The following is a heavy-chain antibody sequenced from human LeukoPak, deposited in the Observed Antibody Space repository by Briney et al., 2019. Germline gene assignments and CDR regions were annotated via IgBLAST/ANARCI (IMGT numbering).Heavy chain of an antibody. Sequence: PSETLSLTCTVPGGSISSYYWSWIRQPPGKGLEWIGYIYYTGSTDYNPSLKSRVAISVDTSKNQFSLKLSSVTAAGTAVYYCARGSKAAPGTFDYWGQGTLVTVSS. CDR1: GGSISSYY. J-gene: IGHJ4*02. V-gene: IGHV4-59*01. CDR2: IYYTGST. D-gene: IGHD6-13*01. CDR3: ARGSKAAPGTFDY.